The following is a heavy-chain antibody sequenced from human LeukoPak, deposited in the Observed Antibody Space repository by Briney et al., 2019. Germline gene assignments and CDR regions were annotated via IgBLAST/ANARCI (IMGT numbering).Heavy chain of an antibody. V-gene: IGHV1-2*02. D-gene: IGHD3-22*01. J-gene: IGHJ4*02. CDR1: GYSFTSYW. CDR2: INPNSGGT. Sequence: GESLKISCKGSGYSFTSYWIGWVRQAPGQGLEWMGWINPNSGGTNYAQKFQGRVTMTRDTSISTAYMELSRLRSDDTAVYYCARSKGFYSSGLKAFDYWGQGTLVTVSS. CDR3: ARSKGFYSSGLKAFDY.